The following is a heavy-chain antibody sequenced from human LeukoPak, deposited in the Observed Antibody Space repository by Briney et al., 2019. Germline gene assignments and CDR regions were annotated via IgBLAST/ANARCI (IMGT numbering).Heavy chain of an antibody. CDR3: AKGGEAAAGFFDY. Sequence: GGSLRLSCAASGFTFSSYGMHWVRQAPGKGLEWVAFIRYDGSNKYYADSVKGRFTISRDNSKNTLYLQMNSLRAEDTAVYYCAKGGEAAAGFFDYWGQGTLVTVSS. D-gene: IGHD6-13*01. J-gene: IGHJ4*02. CDR1: GFTFSSYG. V-gene: IGHV3-30*02. CDR2: IRYDGSNK.